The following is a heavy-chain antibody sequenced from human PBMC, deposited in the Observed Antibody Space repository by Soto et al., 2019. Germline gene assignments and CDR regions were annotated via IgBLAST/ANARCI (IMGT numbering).Heavy chain of an antibody. CDR2: IYYSGST. CDR3: ASSANYGTRVFDH. V-gene: IGHV4-61*01. D-gene: IGHD3-10*01. Sequence: PSETLSLTCTVSAASVNSGSYYWNWLRQPPGKGLEWIGYIYYSGSTNYNPSLKSRVTISLDTSKNQFSLSLSSVTAADTAVYYSASSANYGTRVFDHCGPGTLVTVSS. J-gene: IGHJ4*02. CDR1: AASVNSGSYY.